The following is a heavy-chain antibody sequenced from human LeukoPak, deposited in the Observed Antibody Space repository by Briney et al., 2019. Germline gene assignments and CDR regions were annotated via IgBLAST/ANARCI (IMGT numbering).Heavy chain of an antibody. V-gene: IGHV3-11*01. CDR3: ARVDTVTTDY. D-gene: IGHD4-17*01. CDR1: GFTVSSNY. Sequence: GGSLRLSCAASGFTVSSNYMSWVRQAPGKGLEWVSYISSSGSTIYYADSVKGRFTSSRDNAKNSLYLQMNSLRAEDTAVYYCARVDTVTTDYWGQGTLVTVSS. CDR2: ISSSGSTI. J-gene: IGHJ4*02.